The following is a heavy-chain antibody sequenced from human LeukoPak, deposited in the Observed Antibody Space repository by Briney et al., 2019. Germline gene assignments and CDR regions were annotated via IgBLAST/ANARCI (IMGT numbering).Heavy chain of an antibody. CDR3: AHRRGIAVAGIYWFDP. V-gene: IGHV2-5*01. Sequence: SGPTLVKPTQTLTLTCTFSGFSLSTSGVGVGWIRQPPGEALEWLALIYWNDDKRYSPSLKSRLTITKDTSKNQVVLTMTNMDPVDTAIYYCAHRRGIAVAGIYWFDPWGQGTLVTVSS. CDR1: GFSLSTSGVG. J-gene: IGHJ5*02. D-gene: IGHD6-19*01. CDR2: IYWNDDK.